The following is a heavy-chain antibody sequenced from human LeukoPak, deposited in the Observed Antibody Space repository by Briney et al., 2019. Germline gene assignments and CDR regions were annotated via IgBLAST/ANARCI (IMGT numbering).Heavy chain of an antibody. CDR1: GGTFSSDA. J-gene: IGHJ4*02. V-gene: IGHV1-69*13. D-gene: IGHD3-10*01. Sequence: SVKVSCTASGGTFSSDAISWVRQAPGQGLEWMGGIIPIFGTANSAQKFQGRVTITADESTSTAYMELSSLRSEDTAVYYCASASRYYGSGSYCIVFDYWGQGTLVTVSS. CDR3: ASASRYYGSGSYCIVFDY. CDR2: IIPIFGTA.